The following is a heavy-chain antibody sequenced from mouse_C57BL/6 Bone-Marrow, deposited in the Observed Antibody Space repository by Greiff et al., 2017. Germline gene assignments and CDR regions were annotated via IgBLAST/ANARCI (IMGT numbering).Heavy chain of an antibody. CDR2: IYPSDSET. CDR1: GYTFTSYW. Sequence: QVQLQQPGAELVRPGSSVKLSCKASGYTFTSYWMHWVKQRPIQGLEWIGNIYPSDSETHYNQKFKDKATLTVDKSSSTAYMQLSSLTSEDSAVYYCARSGGNPHWYFDVWGTGTTVTVSS. J-gene: IGHJ1*03. D-gene: IGHD2-1*01. V-gene: IGHV1-52*01. CDR3: ARSGGNPHWYFDV.